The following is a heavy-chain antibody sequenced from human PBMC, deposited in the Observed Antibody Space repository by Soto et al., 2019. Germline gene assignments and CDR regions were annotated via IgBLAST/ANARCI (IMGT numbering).Heavy chain of an antibody. V-gene: IGHV3-23*01. CDR3: AKDAVSYNGKWDWFDS. Sequence: DVQLLESGGGLVQPGGSLTLSCAASRFIFSDYAMNWVRQAPGKGLEWVSSIGGGNTDRYYADSVKGRFIISRDNPKNTMYLQRNSLRDDDTAVYYCAKDAVSYNGKWDWFDSWGQVTLVTVSS. D-gene: IGHD1-26*01. J-gene: IGHJ5*01. CDR1: RFIFSDYA. CDR2: IGGGNTDR.